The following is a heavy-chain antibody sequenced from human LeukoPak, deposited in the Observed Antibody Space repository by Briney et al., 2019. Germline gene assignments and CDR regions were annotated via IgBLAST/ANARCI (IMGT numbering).Heavy chain of an antibody. V-gene: IGHV3-30-3*01. D-gene: IGHD3-10*01. Sequence: GGSLRLSCAASGFTFSSYAMHWVRQAPGKGLEWVAVISYDGSNKYYADSVKGRFTISRDNSKNTLYLQMSSLRAEDTAVYYCARDSDYYGSRSPPFDYWGQGTLVTVSS. CDR1: GFTFSSYA. CDR3: ARDSDYYGSRSPPFDY. CDR2: ISYDGSNK. J-gene: IGHJ4*02.